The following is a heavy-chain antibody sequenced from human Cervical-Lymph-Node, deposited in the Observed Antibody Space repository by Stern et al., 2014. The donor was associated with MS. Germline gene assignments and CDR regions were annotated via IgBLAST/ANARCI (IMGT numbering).Heavy chain of an antibody. D-gene: IGHD3-10*01. J-gene: IGHJ3*02. CDR3: ARDQRHSASGTYAFDI. CDR1: GGTFNIYA. CDR2: IIPILGTA. Sequence: VQLVESGAEVRKPGSSVKVSCKASGGTFNIYAFNWVRQAPGQGLEWVGGIIPILGTANYAQKFQGRVTITADESINTVYMELSSLRSEDTAVYCARDQRHSASGTYAFDIWGQGTMVTVSS. V-gene: IGHV1-69*01.